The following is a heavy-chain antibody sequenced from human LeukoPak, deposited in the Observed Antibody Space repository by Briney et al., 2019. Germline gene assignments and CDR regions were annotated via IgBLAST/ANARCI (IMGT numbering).Heavy chain of an antibody. D-gene: IGHD6-6*01. CDR2: ISSSSSYI. Sequence: GGSLRLSCAASGFTFSSYSMNWVRQAPGKGLGWVSSISSSSSYIYYADSVKGRFTISRDNAKNSLYLQMNSLRAEDTAVYYCARDRIAARDWFDPWGQGTLVTVSS. CDR3: ARDRIAARDWFDP. CDR1: GFTFSSYS. J-gene: IGHJ5*02. V-gene: IGHV3-21*01.